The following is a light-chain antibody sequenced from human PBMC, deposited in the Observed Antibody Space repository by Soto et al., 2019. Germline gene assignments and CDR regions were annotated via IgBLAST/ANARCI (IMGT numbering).Light chain of an antibody. CDR1: QSLLYSDGKTY. V-gene: IGKV2D-29*01. CDR3: MQSFQPFLT. CDR2: EVS. Sequence: DIVMTQTPLSLSVTPGQPASISCKSSQSLLYSDGKTYLYWYLQKPGQPPQLLIYEVSNRFSGVPDSFSCSGSRKEFTLKTSWVDAADGGVYYCMQSFQPFLTFGGGPKVEI. J-gene: IGKJ4*01.